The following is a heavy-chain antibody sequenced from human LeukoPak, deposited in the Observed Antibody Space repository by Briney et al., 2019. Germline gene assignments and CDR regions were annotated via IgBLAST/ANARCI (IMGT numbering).Heavy chain of an antibody. D-gene: IGHD1-14*01. CDR3: ARHPPARYNWFDP. CDR2: IYYSGST. Sequence: SETLSLTCTVSGGSISSYYRSWIRQPPGKGLEWIGYIYYSGSTNYNPSLKSRVTISVDTSKNQFSLKLSSVTAADTAVYYCARHPPARYNWFDPWGQGTLVTVSS. CDR1: GGSISSYY. V-gene: IGHV4-59*08. J-gene: IGHJ5*02.